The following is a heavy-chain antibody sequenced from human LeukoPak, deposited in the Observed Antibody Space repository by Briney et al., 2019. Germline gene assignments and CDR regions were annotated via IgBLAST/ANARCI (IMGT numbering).Heavy chain of an antibody. Sequence: SQTLSLTCVISGDSDSSNSAAWNWIRQSTSRGLEWLGRTYYRSKWNHDYAVSVKSRISINPDTYKNQFSLQLNSVTPEDTAIYYCARQYSSSWFGLDFWGQGTLVTVSS. CDR2: TYYRSKWNH. CDR1: GDSDSSNSAA. D-gene: IGHD6-13*01. J-gene: IGHJ4*02. V-gene: IGHV6-1*01. CDR3: ARQYSSSWFGLDF.